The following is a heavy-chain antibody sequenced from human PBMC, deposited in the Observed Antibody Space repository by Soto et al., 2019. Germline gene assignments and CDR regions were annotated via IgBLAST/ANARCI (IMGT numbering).Heavy chain of an antibody. V-gene: IGHV1-2*02. Sequence: ASVKVSCKASGYTFTTYYLHWVRQAPGQDLEWMGWINPNSGMTNSAQKFQGRVTMTRDTSITTAYMELSRLNSDDTAVYYCARTEMTTLPKFAHWGQGTQVTVSS. CDR1: GYTFTTYY. CDR3: ARTEMTTLPKFAH. J-gene: IGHJ4*02. D-gene: IGHD4-17*01. CDR2: INPNSGMT.